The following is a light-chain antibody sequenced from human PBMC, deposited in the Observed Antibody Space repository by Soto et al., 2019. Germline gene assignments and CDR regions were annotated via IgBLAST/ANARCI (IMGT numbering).Light chain of an antibody. CDR3: QQYNTWPL. CDR1: QSVSSN. Sequence: EIVMTQSPATLSVSPGERATLSCRASQSVSSNLAWYQQKPGQAPRLLIYGASTRATGIPARFSGSGSGTECTLTISSLQSEDFAVYYCQQYNTWPLFGGGTKVEIK. V-gene: IGKV3D-15*01. CDR2: GAS. J-gene: IGKJ4*01.